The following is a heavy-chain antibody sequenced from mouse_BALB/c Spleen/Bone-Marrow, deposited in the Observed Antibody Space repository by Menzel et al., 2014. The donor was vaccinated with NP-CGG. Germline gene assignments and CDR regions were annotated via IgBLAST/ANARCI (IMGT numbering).Heavy chain of an antibody. CDR2: IWPGRST. D-gene: IGHD2-14*01. CDR3: STRRYRYDSLDY. Sequence: QVQLQQSGPDLVQPSQCLSITCTASGFSFTSYGVHWVRQSPGKGLEWMGVIWPGRSTDNNAAFISRMSISKDNSKNQVFFKINSLQANDTAIYYCSTRRYRYDSLDYWGQGTSVTVSS. V-gene: IGHV2-2*02. CDR1: GFSFTSYG. J-gene: IGHJ4*01.